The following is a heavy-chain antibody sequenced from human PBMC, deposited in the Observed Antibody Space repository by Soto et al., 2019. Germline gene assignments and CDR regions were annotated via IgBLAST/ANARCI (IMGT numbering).Heavy chain of an antibody. Sequence: QVQLQESGPGLVKPSGTLSLTCVVSGGSITSDHWWTWVRQPPGKGLEWVGEIGHGGNTRYSVSLRSRATISVEPFNIGSPLPLTSVTAADTATYTGAKGGDTGGPGGGFSWFDPGAREPWSPSPQ. J-gene: IGHJ5*02. V-gene: IGHV4-4*02. D-gene: IGHD3-16*01. CDR2: IGHGGNT. CDR3: AKGGDTGGPGGGFSWFDP. CDR1: GGSITSDHW.